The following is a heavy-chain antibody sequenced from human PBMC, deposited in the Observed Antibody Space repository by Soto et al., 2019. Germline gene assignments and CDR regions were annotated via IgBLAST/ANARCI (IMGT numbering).Heavy chain of an antibody. V-gene: IGHV3-21*01. CDR2: ISSTSTYI. J-gene: IGHJ4*02. CDR1: GFSFSTYS. D-gene: IGHD6-19*01. CDR3: ARDCGITVAGTSSPRDF. Sequence: EVQLVESGGGLVKPGGSLRLSCAASGFSFSTYSMNWVRQAPGKALEWVSSISSTSTYIYYADSVKGRFTISRDNAKNSLYLQMNSLSAEDTAVFYCARDCGITVAGTSSPRDFLGQGTLVTVSS.